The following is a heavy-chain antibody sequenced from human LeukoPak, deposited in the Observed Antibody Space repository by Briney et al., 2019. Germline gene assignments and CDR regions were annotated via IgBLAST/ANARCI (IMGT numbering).Heavy chain of an antibody. J-gene: IGHJ3*02. V-gene: IGHV5-51*01. CDR2: IYLGDSDT. CDR1: GNRFATYW. Sequence: GESLKISCKGSGNRFATYWIGWVRQMPGKGLEWMGIIYLGDSDTRYSPSFQGQVTISADKSISTAYLQWSSLKASDTAMYYCARDRPHDAFDMWGQGTMVTVSS. CDR3: ARDRPHDAFDM.